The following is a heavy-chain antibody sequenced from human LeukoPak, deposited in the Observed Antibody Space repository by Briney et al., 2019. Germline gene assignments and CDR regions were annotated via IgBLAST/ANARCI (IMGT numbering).Heavy chain of an antibody. J-gene: IGHJ4*02. Sequence: ASETLSLTCTVSGGSISSSSYYWGWIRHPPGKGLEWIGSIYYSGSTYYNPSLKSRVTISVDTSKNQFSLKLSSVTAADTAVYYCARIRSGGGGSCYYFDYWGQGTLVTVSS. D-gene: IGHD2-15*01. CDR2: IYYSGST. CDR1: GGSISSSSYY. V-gene: IGHV4-39*01. CDR3: ARIRSGGGGSCYYFDY.